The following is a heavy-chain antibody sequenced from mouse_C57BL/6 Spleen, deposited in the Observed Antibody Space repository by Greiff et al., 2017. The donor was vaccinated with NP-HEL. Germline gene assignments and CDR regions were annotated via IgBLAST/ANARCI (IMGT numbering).Heavy chain of an antibody. CDR3: ARGVYYFDY. CDR1: GFSLTSYG. Sequence: VMLVESGPGLVQPSQSLSITCTVSGFSLTSYGVHWVRQSPGKGLEWLGVIWSGGSTDYNAAFISRLSISKDNSKSQVFFKMNSLQADDTAIYYCARGVYYFDYWGQGTTLTVSS. J-gene: IGHJ2*01. V-gene: IGHV2-2*01. CDR2: IWSGGST.